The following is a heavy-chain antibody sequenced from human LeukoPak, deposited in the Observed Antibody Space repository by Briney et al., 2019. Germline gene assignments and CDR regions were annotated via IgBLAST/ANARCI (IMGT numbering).Heavy chain of an antibody. Sequence: SETLSLTCTVSGGSISSYYWSWLRQPPGKGLEWIGYIYTSGSTNYNPSLKSRVTISVDTSKNQFSLKLSSVTAADTAVYYCAREIAAAGSDWFDPWGQGTLVTVSS. CDR2: IYTSGST. CDR1: GGSISSYY. V-gene: IGHV4-4*09. J-gene: IGHJ5*02. D-gene: IGHD6-13*01. CDR3: AREIAAAGSDWFDP.